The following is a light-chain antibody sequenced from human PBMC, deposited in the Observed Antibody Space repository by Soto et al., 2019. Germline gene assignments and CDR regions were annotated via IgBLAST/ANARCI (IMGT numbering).Light chain of an antibody. J-gene: IGLJ2*01. CDR3: QSYDSSLSAVV. V-gene: IGLV1-40*01. CDR1: SSNIGAGYD. CDR2: VNN. Sequence: QSVLTQPPSVSGAPGQRVTISCTGSSSNIGAGYDVHWYQQLPGTAPKLLIYVNNNRPSGVPDRFSGSKSGTSASLAITGRQAEDEADYYCQSYDSSLSAVVFGGGTKLTVL.